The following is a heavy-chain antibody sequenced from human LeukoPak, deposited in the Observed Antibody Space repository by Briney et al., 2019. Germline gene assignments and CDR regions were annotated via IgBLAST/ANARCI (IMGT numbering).Heavy chain of an antibody. J-gene: IGHJ4*02. Sequence: GGSLRLSCAASGFTFSSAAMSWVRQAPGKGLEWVSIISSSGGSTYYADSVKGRFIISRDNSKNTLYLQMNSLRAEDTAVYYCTKGSRSIAVDNLCDYWGQGSLVTVSS. CDR2: ISSSGGST. D-gene: IGHD6-19*01. CDR3: TKGSRSIAVDNLCDY. CDR1: GFTFSSAA. V-gene: IGHV3-23*01.